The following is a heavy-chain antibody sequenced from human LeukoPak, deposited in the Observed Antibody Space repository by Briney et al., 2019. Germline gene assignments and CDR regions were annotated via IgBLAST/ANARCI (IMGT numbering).Heavy chain of an antibody. V-gene: IGHV1-8*03. CDR1: GYTFTSYD. J-gene: IGHJ3*02. CDR3: ARDLLYGDYGEVAFDI. Sequence: GASVKVSCKASGYTFTSYDINWVRQATGQGLEWMGWMNPYSGNTGYAQKFQGRVTITRNTSISTAYMELSSLRSEDTAVYYCARDLLYGDYGEVAFDIWGQGTMVTVSS. CDR2: MNPYSGNT. D-gene: IGHD4-17*01.